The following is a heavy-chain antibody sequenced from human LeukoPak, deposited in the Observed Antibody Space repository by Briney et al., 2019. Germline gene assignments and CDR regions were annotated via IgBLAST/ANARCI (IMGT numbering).Heavy chain of an antibody. Sequence: ASVKVSCKASGYTFTGYYMHWVRQAPGQGLEWMGWINPNSGGTNYAQKFQGRVTMTRDTSISTAYMELSRLRSDDTAVYYCARDTHSGWYRYYFDYWGQGTLVTVSS. CDR1: GYTFTGYY. CDR3: ARDTHSGWYRYYFDY. V-gene: IGHV1-2*02. J-gene: IGHJ4*02. D-gene: IGHD6-19*01. CDR2: INPNSGGT.